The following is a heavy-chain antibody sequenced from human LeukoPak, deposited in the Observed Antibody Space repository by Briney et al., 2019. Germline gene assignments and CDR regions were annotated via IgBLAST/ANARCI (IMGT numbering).Heavy chain of an antibody. Sequence: GGSLRLSCAASGFTFSSYWMSWVRQAPGKGLEWVGNIKHDGSVQYCVDSVKGRFTISRDNAKNSLYLQMNSLRAEDTAVYYCARDPEDYYDSSAYYDGLWGQGTMVTVSS. CDR1: GFTFSSYW. CDR3: ARDPEDYYDSSAYYDGL. CDR2: IKHDGSVQ. J-gene: IGHJ3*01. V-gene: IGHV3-7*01. D-gene: IGHD3-22*01.